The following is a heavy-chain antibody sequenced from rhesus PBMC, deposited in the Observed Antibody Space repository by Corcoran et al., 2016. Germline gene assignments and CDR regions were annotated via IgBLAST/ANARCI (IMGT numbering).Heavy chain of an antibody. Sequence: QVQLQESGPGLVKPSETLSLTCAVSGYSISRGYGWSWIRQPPGKGLGWSGYIGVRSGSTNYNPSLKSRVTISKDTSKNQFSLKLSSVTAADTAVYYCARGGGQLADWGQGVVVTVSS. D-gene: IGHD6-25*01. CDR2: IGVRSGST. CDR3: ARGGGQLAD. V-gene: IGHV4-127*01. CDR1: GYSISRGYG. J-gene: IGHJ4*01.